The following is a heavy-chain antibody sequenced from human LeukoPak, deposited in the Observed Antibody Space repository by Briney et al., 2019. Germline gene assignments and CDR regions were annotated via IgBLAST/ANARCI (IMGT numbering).Heavy chain of an antibody. CDR3: ARDFGRSSSYSPDDY. D-gene: IGHD2-15*01. CDR2: INPNSGGT. J-gene: IGHJ4*02. V-gene: IGHV1-2*06. Sequence: ASVKVSCKASGYTFTGYYMHWVRQAPGQGLEWMGRINPNSGGTNYAQKFQGRVTMTRDTSISTAYMELSRLRSDDTAVYYCARDFGRSSSYSPDDYWGQGTLVTVSS. CDR1: GYTFTGYY.